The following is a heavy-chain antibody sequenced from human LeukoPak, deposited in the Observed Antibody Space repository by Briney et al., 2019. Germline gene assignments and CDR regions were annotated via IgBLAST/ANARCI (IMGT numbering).Heavy chain of an antibody. V-gene: IGHV4-59*08. Sequence: SETLSLTCTVSGGSNSSYYWSWIRQPPGKGLEWIGYIYYSGSTNYNPSLKSRVTVSVDTSKNQFSLKLSSVTAADTAVYYCAGHRYDSSGYVDYWGQGTLVNVSS. D-gene: IGHD3-22*01. CDR1: GGSNSSYY. J-gene: IGHJ4*02. CDR2: IYYSGST. CDR3: AGHRYDSSGYVDY.